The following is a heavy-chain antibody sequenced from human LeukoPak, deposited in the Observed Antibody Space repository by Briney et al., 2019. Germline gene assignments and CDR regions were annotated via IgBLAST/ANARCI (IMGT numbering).Heavy chain of an antibody. Sequence: SETLSLTCAVYGGSFSGYYWSWIRQPPGKGLEWIGEINHSGSTNYNPSLKSRVTISVDTPKNQFSLKLSSVTAADTAVYYCARGPDYGDYGYFDYWGQGTLVTVSS. J-gene: IGHJ4*02. V-gene: IGHV4-34*01. CDR1: GGSFSGYY. D-gene: IGHD4-17*01. CDR2: INHSGST. CDR3: ARGPDYGDYGYFDY.